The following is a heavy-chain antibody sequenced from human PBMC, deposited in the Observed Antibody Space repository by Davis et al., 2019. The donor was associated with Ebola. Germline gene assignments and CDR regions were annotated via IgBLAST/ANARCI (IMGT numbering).Heavy chain of an antibody. CDR2: IYASGNT. J-gene: IGHJ3*01. V-gene: IGHV4-61*09. CDR3: ARETIARVSGTFDV. D-gene: IGHD2-21*01. CDR1: GGSIDRGSYH. Sequence: PSETLSLTCMVSGGSIDRGSYHWSWIRQSAGKGLEWIGHIYASGNTAYNPSLRSRVTISIDTSKNQFSLSLTSVTAADTATYFCARETIARVSGTFDVWGQGAKVSVSS.